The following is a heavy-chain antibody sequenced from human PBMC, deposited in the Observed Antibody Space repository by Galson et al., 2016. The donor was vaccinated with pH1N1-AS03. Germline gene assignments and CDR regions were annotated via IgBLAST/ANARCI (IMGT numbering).Heavy chain of an antibody. CDR1: GYRFTNYW. V-gene: IGHV5-51*03. J-gene: IGHJ4*02. Sequence: QSGAEVKKPGESLKISCKGSGYRFTNYWIGWVRQMPGKGLEWMGIIYPGNSDSRYNKSFQGQVTISADTAISTVYLQWSSLQASDTAMYYCARPRLNYFDDLGQGTLVTVSS. D-gene: IGHD3-16*01. CDR2: IYPGNSDS. CDR3: ARPRLNYFDD.